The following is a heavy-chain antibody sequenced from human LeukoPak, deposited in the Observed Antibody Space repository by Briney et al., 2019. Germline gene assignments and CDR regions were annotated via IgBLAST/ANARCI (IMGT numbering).Heavy chain of an antibody. Sequence: GGSLRLSCAASGFTFSSYAMSWVRQAPGKGLEWVSRVSADGSSTTYADSVKGRFTVSRDNAKNMLFLQMNSLRAEDTAVYYCVRVAIVNGATAWGQGTLVTVSS. CDR2: VSADGSST. V-gene: IGHV3-74*01. CDR1: GFTFSSYA. CDR3: VRVAIVNGATA. J-gene: IGHJ5*02. D-gene: IGHD1-26*01.